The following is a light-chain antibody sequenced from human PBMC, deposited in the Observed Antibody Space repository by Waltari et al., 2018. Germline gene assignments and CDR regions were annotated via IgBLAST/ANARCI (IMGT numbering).Light chain of an antibody. J-gene: IGLJ2*01. V-gene: IGLV3-9*01. Sequence: SYELTQPLLVSVALGQMSTITCGGNKPVRKNVHWYQPKPGQAPVWVMHRDTSRPSGIPERLSGSKSGNTATLIINRAQAEDEADYYCQVWDSFDVVFGGGTKLTVL. CDR3: QVWDSFDVV. CDR2: RDT. CDR1: KPVRKN.